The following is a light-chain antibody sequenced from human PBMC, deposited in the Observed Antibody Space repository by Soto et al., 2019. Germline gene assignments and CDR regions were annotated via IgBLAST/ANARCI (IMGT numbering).Light chain of an antibody. J-gene: IGLJ1*01. Sequence: QSVLTQPPSASGTPGQRVTISCSGSSSNIESNTVTWYQQLPGTAPKLVIYSNYDRPSGVPDPFSGSTSGTPSAMVIRGLPSEDDAESCSGVWDDMLKDYVFGGGTKLTVL. CDR3: GVWDDMLKDYV. V-gene: IGLV1-44*01. CDR2: SNY. CDR1: SSNIESNT.